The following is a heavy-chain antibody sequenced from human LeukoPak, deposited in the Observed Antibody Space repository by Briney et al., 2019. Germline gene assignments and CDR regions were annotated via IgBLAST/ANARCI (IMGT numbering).Heavy chain of an antibody. CDR2: IWYDGSNK. D-gene: IGHD6-13*01. J-gene: IGHJ4*02. CDR1: GFTFSSYG. Sequence: GGSLRLSCAAPGFTFSSYGMHWVRQAPGKGLEWVAVIWYDGSNKYYADSVKGRFTISRDNSKNTLYVQMNSLRAEDTAVYYCAKVPGPDYSSSCFDYWGQGTLVTVSS. CDR3: AKVPGPDYSSSCFDY. V-gene: IGHV3-33*06.